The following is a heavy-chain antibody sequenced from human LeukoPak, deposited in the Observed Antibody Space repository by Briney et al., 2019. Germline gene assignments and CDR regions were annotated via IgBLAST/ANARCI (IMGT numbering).Heavy chain of an antibody. V-gene: IGHV3-11*04. J-gene: IGHJ5*02. CDR3: ARGGGYGLSFDP. Sequence: LSLTCTVSGGSISSYYWSWIRQPPGKGLEWVSYINSGDSSIYYADSVKGRFTISRDNAKNSLYLQMNSLRAEDTAVYYCARGGGYGLSFDPWGQGTLVTVSS. D-gene: IGHD3-22*01. CDR2: INSGDSSI. CDR1: GGSISSYY.